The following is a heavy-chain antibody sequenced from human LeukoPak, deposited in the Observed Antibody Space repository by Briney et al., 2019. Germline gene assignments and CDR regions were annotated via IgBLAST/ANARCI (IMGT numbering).Heavy chain of an antibody. CDR1: GFTFSTYA. J-gene: IGHJ4*02. Sequence: QPGGSLRLSCAASGFTFSTYAMNWVRQAPGKGLEWVSGISSSGGATYYADSVEGRVTISRDNSKNTLYLQMNSLRAEDTAIYYCAKVVGYSSGWIDYWGQGTLVTVSS. CDR2: ISSSGGAT. CDR3: AKVVGYSSGWIDY. D-gene: IGHD6-19*01. V-gene: IGHV3-23*01.